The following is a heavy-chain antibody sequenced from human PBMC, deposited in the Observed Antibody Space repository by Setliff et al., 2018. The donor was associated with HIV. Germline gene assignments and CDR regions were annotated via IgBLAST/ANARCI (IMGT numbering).Heavy chain of an antibody. D-gene: IGHD3-16*01. Sequence: PSETLSLTCTVSGGSISSSSYYWGWIRQPPGKGLEWIGTIYYSGSTYYNPSLKSRVTISVDTSKNQFSLKLNSVTAADTAVYYWWGVHYYYYIDLWGKGTTVTVSS. V-gene: IGHV4-39*01. CDR1: GGSISSSSYY. CDR2: IYYSGST. J-gene: IGHJ6*03. CDR3: WGVHYYYYIDL.